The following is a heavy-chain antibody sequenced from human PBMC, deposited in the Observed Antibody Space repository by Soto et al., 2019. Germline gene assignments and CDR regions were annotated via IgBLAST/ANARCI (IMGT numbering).Heavy chain of an antibody. CDR2: ISGSGGST. Sequence: GGSLRLSCAASGFTFSSYAMSWVRQAPGKGLEWVSAISGSGGSTYYADSVKGRFTISRVNSKNTLYLQMNSLRAEDTAVYYCATQQYYDFWSGYYGMDVWGQGTTVTVSS. J-gene: IGHJ6*02. CDR1: GFTFSSYA. V-gene: IGHV3-23*01. CDR3: ATQQYYDFWSGYYGMDV. D-gene: IGHD3-3*01.